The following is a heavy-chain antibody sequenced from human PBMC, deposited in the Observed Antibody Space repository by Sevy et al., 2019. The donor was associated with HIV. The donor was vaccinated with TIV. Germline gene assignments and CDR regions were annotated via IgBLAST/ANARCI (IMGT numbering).Heavy chain of an antibody. D-gene: IGHD3-10*01. V-gene: IGHV3-48*02. CDR2: ISSSSSTI. J-gene: IGHJ3*02. CDR3: ARDDEAATQIPWFGDLYPTRSYDAFDI. CDR1: GFTFSSYS. Sequence: GGSLRLSCAASGFTFSSYSMNWVRQAPGKGLEWVSYISSSSSTIYYADSVKGRFTISRDNAKNSLYLQMNSLRDEDTAVYYCARDDEAATQIPWFGDLYPTRSYDAFDIWGQGTMVTVSS.